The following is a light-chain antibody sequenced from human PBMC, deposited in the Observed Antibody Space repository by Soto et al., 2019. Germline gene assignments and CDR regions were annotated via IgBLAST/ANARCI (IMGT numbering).Light chain of an antibody. CDR1: SSNIGKNA. Sequence: QSVLTQPPSVSEAPRQRVTISCSGSSSNIGKNAVNWYQQLPGEAPRLLIYSNDLRPSRVSDRFSGSKSGTSASLGITGFQTGDEADYYCGSWDSSLSAYVFGTGTKVTVL. V-gene: IGLV1-36*01. CDR2: SND. J-gene: IGLJ1*01. CDR3: GSWDSSLSAYV.